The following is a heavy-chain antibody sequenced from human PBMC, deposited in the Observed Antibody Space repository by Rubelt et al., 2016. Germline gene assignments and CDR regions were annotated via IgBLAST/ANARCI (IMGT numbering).Heavy chain of an antibody. D-gene: IGHD6-13*01. CDR2: IYYGGST. Sequence: QLQLQESGPGLVKPSETLSLTCTVSGGSISSSSYYWGWIRQPPGKGLEWIGIIYYGGSTYQNPSLKSRGSISVDTAKNQFSLKLSSVTAADTAVYYCASGAAAGILFDYWGQGTLVTVSS. CDR1: GGSISSSSYY. V-gene: IGHV4-39*07. J-gene: IGHJ4*02. CDR3: ASGAAAGILFDY.